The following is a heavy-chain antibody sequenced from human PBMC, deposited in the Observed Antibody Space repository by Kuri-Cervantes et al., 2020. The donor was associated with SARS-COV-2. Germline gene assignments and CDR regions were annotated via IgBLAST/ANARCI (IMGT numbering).Heavy chain of an antibody. CDR2: ISGSGGGT. D-gene: IGHD1-26*01. Sequence: GGSLRLSCAASGFTFSSYAMSWVRQAPGKGLEWVSAISGSGGGTSYADSLKGRFTIARDNSTNTLYLQMNSLSAEDTAVDYCAKGRRWELLPPYYYYYMDVLGKGTTVTVSS. CDR3: AKGRRWELLPPYYYYYMDV. V-gene: IGHV3-23*01. J-gene: IGHJ6*03. CDR1: GFTFSSYA.